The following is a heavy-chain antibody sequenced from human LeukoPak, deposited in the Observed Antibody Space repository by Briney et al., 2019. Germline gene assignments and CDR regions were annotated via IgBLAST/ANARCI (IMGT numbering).Heavy chain of an antibody. Sequence: GGSLRLSRAASGFTFRHYYMSGIRPAPGKGLDGVSYINSSGSTIYYADSVKGRFTISRDNAKNSLYLQMNSLRAEDTAVYCCAKDEDYYDSSGYSGSLDYWGQGTLVTVSS. CDR3: AKDEDYYDSSGYSGSLDY. CDR1: GFTFRHYY. V-gene: IGHV3-11*04. CDR2: INSSGSTI. J-gene: IGHJ4*02. D-gene: IGHD3-22*01.